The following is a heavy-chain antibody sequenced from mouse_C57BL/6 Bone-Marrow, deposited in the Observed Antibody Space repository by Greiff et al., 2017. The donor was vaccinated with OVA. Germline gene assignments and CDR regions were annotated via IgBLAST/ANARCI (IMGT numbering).Heavy chain of an antibody. Sequence: EVKLMESGGGLVQPGGSMKLSCVASGFTFSNYWMNWVRQSPEKGLEWVAQIRMKSDNYATHYAESVKGRFTIARDDSKSSVYLQMNNLRAEDTGIYYCTGDDGLSWFAYWGQGTLVTVAA. J-gene: IGHJ3*01. CDR1: GFTFSNYW. V-gene: IGHV6-3*01. CDR2: IRMKSDNYAT. D-gene: IGHD2-3*01. CDR3: TGDDGLSWFAY.